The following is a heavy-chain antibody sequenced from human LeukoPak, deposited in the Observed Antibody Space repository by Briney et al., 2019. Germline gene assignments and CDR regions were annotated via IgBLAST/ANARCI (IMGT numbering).Heavy chain of an antibody. CDR2: MNPNSGNR. CDR3: ARRLGLRWDLQAFDI. D-gene: IGHD4-23*01. Sequence: AASVKVSCKASGYTFSSYDINWVRQATGQGLEWMGWMNPNSGNRGYAQKFQGRVTITRNTSISTAYMELSSLRSEDTAVYYCARRLGLRWDLQAFDIWGQGTMVTVSS. V-gene: IGHV1-8*03. CDR1: GYTFSSYD. J-gene: IGHJ3*02.